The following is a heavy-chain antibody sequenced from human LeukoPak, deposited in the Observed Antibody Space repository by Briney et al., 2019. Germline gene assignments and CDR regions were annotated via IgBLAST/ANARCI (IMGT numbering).Heavy chain of an antibody. CDR2: IKSKTDGGTT. CDR3: TTAPSYCSSTSCYRPYYYYGMDV. J-gene: IGHJ6*02. CDR1: GFTFNNAW. Sequence: GGSLRLSCAASGFTFNNAWMNWVRQAPGKGLEWVGRIKSKTDGGTTDSAAPVKGRFTISRDDSKNTLYLQMNSLKTEDTAVYYCTTAPSYCSSTSCYRPYYYYGMDVWGQGTTVTVSS. V-gene: IGHV3-15*07. D-gene: IGHD2-2*02.